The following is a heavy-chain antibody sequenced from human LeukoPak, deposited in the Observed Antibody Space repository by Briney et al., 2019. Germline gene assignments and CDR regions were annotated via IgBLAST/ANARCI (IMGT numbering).Heavy chain of an antibody. J-gene: IGHJ4*02. Sequence: GGSLRLSCAASGFTYSTYSMNWVRQTPGKGLEWVSSITSSSYISYADSVKGRFTISRDNAKNSLYLQMDSLRAEDTAVYYCARDLGGDSSPYWGQGTLVTVSS. CDR1: GFTYSTYS. D-gene: IGHD3-22*01. CDR2: ITSSSYI. V-gene: IGHV3-21*01. CDR3: ARDLGGDSSPY.